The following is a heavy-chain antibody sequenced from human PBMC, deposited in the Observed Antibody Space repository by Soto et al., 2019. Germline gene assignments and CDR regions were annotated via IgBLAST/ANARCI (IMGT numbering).Heavy chain of an antibody. J-gene: IGHJ5*02. CDR3: ARGLIVVPAAKGDVRVKGWFDP. V-gene: IGHV4-34*01. D-gene: IGHD2-2*01. CDR1: GGSFSGYY. Sequence: SETLSLTCAVYGGSFSGYYWSWIRQPPGKGLEWIGEINHSGSTNFNPSLKRRGTIYVDTSKNAFSLKLSSVTAAETAVYYCARGLIVVPAAKGDVRVKGWFDPWGQGTLVTVSS. CDR2: INHSGST.